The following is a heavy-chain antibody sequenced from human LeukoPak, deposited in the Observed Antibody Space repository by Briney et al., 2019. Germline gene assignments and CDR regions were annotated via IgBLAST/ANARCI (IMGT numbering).Heavy chain of an antibody. CDR1: GYTFTGYY. J-gene: IGHJ1*01. V-gene: IGHV1-2*02. D-gene: IGHD4-17*01. Sequence: ASVKVSCKASGYTFTGYYMHRVRQAPGQGLEWMGWINPNSGGTNYAQKFQGRVTMTRDTSISTAYMELSRLRSDDTAVYYCARGDGDYVRFRYFQHWGQGTLVTVSS. CDR3: ARGDGDYVRFRYFQH. CDR2: INPNSGGT.